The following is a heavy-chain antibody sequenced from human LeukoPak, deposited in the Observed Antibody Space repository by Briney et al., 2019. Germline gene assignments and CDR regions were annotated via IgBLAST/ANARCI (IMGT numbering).Heavy chain of an antibody. J-gene: IGHJ4*02. Sequence: GGSLRLSCAASEFTFNNYWMHWVRQAPGKGLVWVSRINSDGSHTDYADPVKGRFTISRDNAKNTLYLQMNSLRAEDTAVYYCASHSTFVGGATESIDYWGQGTLVTVSS. V-gene: IGHV3-74*01. CDR3: ASHSTFVGGATESIDY. CDR2: INSDGSHT. CDR1: EFTFNNYW. D-gene: IGHD1-26*01.